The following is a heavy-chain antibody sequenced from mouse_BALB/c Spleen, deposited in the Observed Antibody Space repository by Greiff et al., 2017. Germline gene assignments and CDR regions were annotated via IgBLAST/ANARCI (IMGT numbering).Heavy chain of an antibody. CDR3: ARQATTATFWYFDV. D-gene: IGHD1-2*01. J-gene: IGHJ1*01. Sequence: EVQRVESGGDLVKPGGSLKLSCAASGFTFSSYGMSWVRQTPDKRLEWVATISSGGSYTYYPDSVKGRFTISRDNAKNTLYLQMSSLKSEDTAMYYCARQATTATFWYFDVWGAGTTVTVSS. CDR1: GFTFSSYG. V-gene: IGHV5-6*01. CDR2: ISSGGSYT.